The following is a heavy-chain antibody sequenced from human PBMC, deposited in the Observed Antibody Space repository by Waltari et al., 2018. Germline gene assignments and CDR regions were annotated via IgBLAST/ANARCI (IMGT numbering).Heavy chain of an antibody. CDR3: ARDEYYGMDV. V-gene: IGHV4-34*01. J-gene: IGHJ6*02. Sequence: QVQLQQWGAGLLKPSETLSLTCAVYGGSFSGYYWSWIRQPPGKGLEWIGEINHSGSTNYNPSLKSRVTISVDTSKNQFSLKLSSVTAADTAVYYCARDEYYGMDVWGQGTTVTVSS. CDR1: GGSFSGYY. CDR2: INHSGST.